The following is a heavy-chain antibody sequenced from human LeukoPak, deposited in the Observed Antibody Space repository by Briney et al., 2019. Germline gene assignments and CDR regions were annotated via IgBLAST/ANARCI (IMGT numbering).Heavy chain of an antibody. D-gene: IGHD3-22*01. Sequence: GGSLRLSCAASGFTFSSYSMNWVRQAPGKGLEWVSYISSSSSTIYYADSVRGRFTISRDNAKNSLYLQMNSLRAEDTAVYYCARDPYDYDSSGSDYWGQGILVTVSS. J-gene: IGHJ4*02. V-gene: IGHV3-48*04. CDR3: ARDPYDYDSSGSDY. CDR2: ISSSSSTI. CDR1: GFTFSSYS.